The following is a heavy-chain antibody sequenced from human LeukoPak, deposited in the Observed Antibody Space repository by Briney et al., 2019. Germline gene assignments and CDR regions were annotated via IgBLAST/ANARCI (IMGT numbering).Heavy chain of an antibody. V-gene: IGHV3-23*01. J-gene: IGHJ4*02. Sequence: PGGSLRLSCAASGFSFNNYAMSWVRQAPGKGLEWVSVICGSGSTSYYADSVKGRFTISRDDSRNMLFLQMNSLRVEDTAVYYCAKGTGTSCYTAADYWGQGTLVAVS. D-gene: IGHD2-2*02. CDR1: GFSFNNYA. CDR3: AKGTGTSCYTAADY. CDR2: ICGSGSTS.